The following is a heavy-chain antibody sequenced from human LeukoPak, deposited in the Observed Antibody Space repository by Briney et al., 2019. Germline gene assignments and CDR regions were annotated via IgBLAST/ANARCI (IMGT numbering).Heavy chain of an antibody. CDR1: GYTFTSYY. Sequence: ASVKVSCKASGYTFTSYYMHWVRQAPGQGLEWMGIINPGGGSTSYAQKFQGRVTMTRDTSTSTVYMELSSLRSEDTAVYYCARGSTVTTESHPIDYWGQGTLVTVSS. D-gene: IGHD4-4*01. J-gene: IGHJ4*02. V-gene: IGHV1-46*01. CDR3: ARGSTVTTESHPIDY. CDR2: INPGGGST.